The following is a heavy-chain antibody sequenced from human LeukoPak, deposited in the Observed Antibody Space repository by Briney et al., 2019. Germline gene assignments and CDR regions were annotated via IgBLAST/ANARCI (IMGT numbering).Heavy chain of an antibody. J-gene: IGHJ4*02. Sequence: GGSLRLSCTVSGFTFNNYAMTWVRQAPGKGLEWVSAITAGSSSTYYADSVKGRFTVSRAISKNTLYLQMNSLRAEETAIYYRAKGPLRWFGELSDWGQGTLVTVSS. D-gene: IGHD3-10*01. CDR3: AKGPLRWFGELSD. V-gene: IGHV3-23*01. CDR2: ITAGSSST. CDR1: GFTFNNYA.